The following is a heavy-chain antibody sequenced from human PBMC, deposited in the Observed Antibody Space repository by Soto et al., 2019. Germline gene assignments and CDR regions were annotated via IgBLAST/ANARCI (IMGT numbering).Heavy chain of an antibody. J-gene: IGHJ4*02. CDR2: IIPIFGTA. CDR3: ARGPLRDGYNYDY. D-gene: IGHD5-12*01. CDR1: GSTFSSYA. Sequence: ASVKVSCKASGSTFSSYAISWVRQAPGQGLEWMGGIIPIFGTANYAQKFQGRVTITADESTSTAYMELSSLRSEDTAVYYCARGPLRDGYNYDYWGQGTLVTISS. V-gene: IGHV1-69*13.